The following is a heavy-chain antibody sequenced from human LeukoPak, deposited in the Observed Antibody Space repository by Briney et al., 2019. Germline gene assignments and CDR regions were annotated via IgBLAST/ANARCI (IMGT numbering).Heavy chain of an antibody. D-gene: IGHD5-18*01. Sequence: ASVKVSCKASGYTFTGYYMHWVRQAPGQGLEWMGWIDTANGNTQNSQNFQGRVTITRDTSASTAYMELSSLRSEDTAVYYCARGVGYNYGLYYQYGMDVWGQGTTVTVSS. CDR2: IDTANGNT. CDR3: ARGVGYNYGLYYQYGMDV. CDR1: GYTFTGYY. J-gene: IGHJ6*02. V-gene: IGHV1-3*04.